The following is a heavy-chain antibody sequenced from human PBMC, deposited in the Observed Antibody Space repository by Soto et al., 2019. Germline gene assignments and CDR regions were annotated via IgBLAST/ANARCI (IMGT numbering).Heavy chain of an antibody. Sequence: EVQLVESGGGLVQTGGSLRLSCVASGFTFSSYSMVWVRQAPGKGLEWISYIFVSSTIIYYADSVKGRFTVSRDNAQNSLFLLMNSLRAEDTAVYYCARDKDWAFDYWGQGTLFTVSS. CDR3: ARDKDWAFDY. D-gene: IGHD3-9*01. V-gene: IGHV3-48*04. J-gene: IGHJ4*02. CDR1: GFTFSSYS. CDR2: IFVSSTII.